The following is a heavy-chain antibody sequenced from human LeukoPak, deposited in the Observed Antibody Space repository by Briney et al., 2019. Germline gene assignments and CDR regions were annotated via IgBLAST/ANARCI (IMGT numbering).Heavy chain of an antibody. CDR2: INAGNGNT. CDR1: GYTFTSYD. CDR3: AREKSGTAMPQYDFDY. V-gene: IGHV1-3*01. Sequence: ASLKVSCKASGYTFTSYDIKWVRQATGQGLEWMGWINAGNGNTKYSQRFQGSVTITRDTSASTAYMELSSLRSEDTAVYYCAREKSGTAMPQYDFDYWGQGTLVTVSS. J-gene: IGHJ4*02. D-gene: IGHD5-18*01.